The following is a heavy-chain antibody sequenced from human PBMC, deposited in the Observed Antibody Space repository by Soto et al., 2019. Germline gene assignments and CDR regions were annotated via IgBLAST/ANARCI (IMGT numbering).Heavy chain of an antibody. CDR3: TKDQFSTGWYNDYYYGLDV. V-gene: IGHV3-23*01. D-gene: IGHD6-19*01. Sequence: GGSLRLSCAASGFTFSNYGMSWIRQAPGKGLEWVSAITGNAGSKFYAAPVQGRFTISRDNSWNTMYLQMNNLRPEDTAVYYCTKDQFSTGWYNDYYYGLDVWGQGTTVTVSS. J-gene: IGHJ6*02. CDR2: ITGNAGSK. CDR1: GFTFSNYG.